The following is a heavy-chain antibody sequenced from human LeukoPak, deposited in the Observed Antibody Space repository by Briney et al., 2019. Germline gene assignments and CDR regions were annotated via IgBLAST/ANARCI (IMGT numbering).Heavy chain of an antibody. J-gene: IGHJ3*02. V-gene: IGHV1-2*04. CDR1: GYTFTGYY. Sequence: ASVKVSCKASGYTFTGYYMLWVRQAPGQGLEWMGWINPNSGGTNYAQKFQGWVTMTRDTSISTAYMELSRLRSDDTAVYYCARANLSSVHAFDIWGQGTMVTVSS. D-gene: IGHD6-25*01. CDR2: INPNSGGT. CDR3: ARANLSSVHAFDI.